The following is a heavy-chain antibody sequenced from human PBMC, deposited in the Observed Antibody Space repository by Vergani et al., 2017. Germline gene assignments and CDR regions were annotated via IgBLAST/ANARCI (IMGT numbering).Heavy chain of an antibody. D-gene: IGHD6-19*01. Sequence: EVQLVESGGGLVQPGGSLKLSCAASGFTFSGSAMHWVRQASGKGLEWVGRIRSKANSYATTYAASVKGRFTISRDDSKNTAYLQMNSLKTEDTAVYYCTRPQEAVAGTLLDYWGQGTLVTVSS. V-gene: IGHV3-73*01. CDR1: GFTFSGSA. CDR2: IRSKANSYAT. CDR3: TRPQEAVAGTLLDY. J-gene: IGHJ4*02.